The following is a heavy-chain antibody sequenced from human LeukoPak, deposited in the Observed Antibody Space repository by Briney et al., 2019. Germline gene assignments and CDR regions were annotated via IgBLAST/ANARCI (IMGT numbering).Heavy chain of an antibody. V-gene: IGHV3-7*01. J-gene: IGHJ6*04. CDR2: IKEDGSEK. D-gene: IGHD3-10*01. Sequence: PGGSLRLSCAASGFTLSSYWMSWVRQAPAKGLEWVASIKEDGSEKYNLESLKGRFTIPRDNAKNSLYLQMNTLRVEDTAVYYCARDRFGGMDVWGKGTTVNVSP. CDR1: GFTLSSYW. CDR3: ARDRFGGMDV.